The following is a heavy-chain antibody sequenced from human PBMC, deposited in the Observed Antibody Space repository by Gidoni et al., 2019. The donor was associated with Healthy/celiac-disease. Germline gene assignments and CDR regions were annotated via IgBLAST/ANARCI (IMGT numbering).Heavy chain of an antibody. D-gene: IGHD2-21*01. Sequence: QVQLQASGPGLVKPSETLSLTCTVSGCSISSYYWSWIRQPPGKGLEWIGYIYYSGSTNYNPSLKSRVTISVDTSKNQFSLKLSSVTAADTAVYYCARESLLPGGMDVWGQGTTVTVSS. V-gene: IGHV4-59*01. CDR2: IYYSGST. J-gene: IGHJ6*02. CDR3: ARESLLPGGMDV. CDR1: GCSISSYY.